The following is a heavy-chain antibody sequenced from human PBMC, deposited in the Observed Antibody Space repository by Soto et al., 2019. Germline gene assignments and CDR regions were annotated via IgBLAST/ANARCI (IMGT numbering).Heavy chain of an antibody. V-gene: IGHV4-34*01. CDR1: GGSSSGYY. J-gene: IGHJ4*02. D-gene: IGHD5-18*01. Sequence: SETLSLTCAVDGGSSSGYYWSGILQPPGKGLEWIGEINHSGSTNYNPSLKSRVTISVDTSKNQFSLKLSSVTDADTAVYYCARGGAAMLKFLKYWGQGTLVTVSS. CDR3: ARGGAAMLKFLKY. CDR2: INHSGST.